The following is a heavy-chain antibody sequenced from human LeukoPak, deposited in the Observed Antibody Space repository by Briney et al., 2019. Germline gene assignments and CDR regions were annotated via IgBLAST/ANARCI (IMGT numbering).Heavy chain of an antibody. CDR1: GFTFTNYW. V-gene: IGHV3-7*01. Sequence: GGSLRLSCAASGFTFTNYWMSWVRQAPAKGLELVANIKQDRSEKYYVDSVKGRFTVSRYNSKNSLYLQMESLTIEDTAVYYCATGRVDYGDYGVVKHWGQGTLVTVSS. J-gene: IGHJ1*01. CDR3: ATGRVDYGDYGVVKH. D-gene: IGHD4-17*01. CDR2: IKQDRSEK.